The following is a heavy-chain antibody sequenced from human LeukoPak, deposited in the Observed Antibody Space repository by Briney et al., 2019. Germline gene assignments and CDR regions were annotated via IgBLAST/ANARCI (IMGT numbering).Heavy chain of an antibody. CDR2: ISSDGSIT. J-gene: IGHJ4*02. D-gene: IGHD3-22*01. CDR3: VRFDSSGHYYYFDY. V-gene: IGHV3-74*01. CDR1: GFAFSSYW. Sequence: PGGSLRLSCVASGFAFSSYWMHWVRQAPGKGLVWVSRISSDGSITSYADSVRGRFTISRDNAKSTVSVQMNSLRAEDTAVYYCVRFDSSGHYYYFDYWGQGALVTVSS.